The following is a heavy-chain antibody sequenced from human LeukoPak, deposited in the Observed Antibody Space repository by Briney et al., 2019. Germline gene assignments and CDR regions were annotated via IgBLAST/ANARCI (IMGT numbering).Heavy chain of an antibody. V-gene: IGHV5-51*01. Sequence: GDSLKISCKGSGYTFTNYWIAWVRQMPGKGLEWLGIIYPGDSHARYSPSFQGQVTISADKSISTAYLQWSSLKASDTAMYYCARLASSQHLAMDVWGQGTTVTVSS. J-gene: IGHJ6*02. CDR3: ARLASSQHLAMDV. CDR1: GYTFTNYW. CDR2: IYPGDSHA.